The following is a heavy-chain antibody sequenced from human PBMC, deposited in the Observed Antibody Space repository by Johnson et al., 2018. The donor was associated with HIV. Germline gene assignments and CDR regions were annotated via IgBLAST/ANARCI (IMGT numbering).Heavy chain of an antibody. J-gene: IGHJ3*02. Sequence: QVQLVESGGGLVKPGGSLRLSCAASGFTFSNYAMHWVRQAPGRGLEWVAVISYDGTDKYYADSVRGRFTISRDNSKNTLYLQMNTLRAEDTAVYYCARDVSYRYDGDGWADAFDIWG. CDR2: ISYDGTDK. CDR1: GFTFSNYA. D-gene: IGHD2-21*01. CDR3: ARDVSYRYDGDGWADAFDI. V-gene: IGHV3-30*14.